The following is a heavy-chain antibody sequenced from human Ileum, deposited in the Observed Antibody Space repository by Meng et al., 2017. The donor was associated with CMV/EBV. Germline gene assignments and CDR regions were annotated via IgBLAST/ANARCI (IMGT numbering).Heavy chain of an antibody. CDR3: ARNMIYSISTSYYYYYGMDV. J-gene: IGHJ6*02. CDR2: IKQDGSEI. V-gene: IGHV3-7*01. D-gene: IGHD2-8*01. CDR1: GFTFSSYW. Sequence: GGSLRLSCAASGFTFSSYWMSWVRQAPRKGPEWVANIKQDGSEIYYVDSVKGRFTISRDNAENSLHLQMNSLRAEDTAVYYCARNMIYSISTSYYYYYGMDVWGQGATVTVSS.